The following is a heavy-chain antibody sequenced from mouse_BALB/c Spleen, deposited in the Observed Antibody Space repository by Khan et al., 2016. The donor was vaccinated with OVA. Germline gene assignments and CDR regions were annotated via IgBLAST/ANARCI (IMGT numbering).Heavy chain of an antibody. D-gene: IGHD1-2*01. J-gene: IGHJ4*01. Sequence: QIQLVQSGPELKKPGETVKISCKASGYIFTNYGINWVKQAPGEGLKWMGWIKTNSGDPTYAEEFKGRFAFSLETSARTAYLQSNNLKNEDTATYFCARRLNALDYWGRGTSVTVSS. CDR2: IKTNSGDP. V-gene: IGHV9-3*02. CDR1: GYIFTNYG. CDR3: ARRLNALDY.